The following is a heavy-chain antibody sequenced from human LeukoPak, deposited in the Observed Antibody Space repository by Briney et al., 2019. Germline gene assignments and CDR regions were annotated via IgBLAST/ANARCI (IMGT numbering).Heavy chain of an antibody. D-gene: IGHD2-15*01. Sequence: PGGSLRLSCTASGFTFGDYAMSWVRQAPGKGLEWVSAISGSGGSTYYADSVKGRFTISRDNSKNTLYLQMNSLRAEDTAVYYCAKGSPYTVPYFDYWGQGTLVTVSS. CDR2: ISGSGGST. CDR3: AKGSPYTVPYFDY. V-gene: IGHV3-23*01. CDR1: GFTFGDYA. J-gene: IGHJ4*02.